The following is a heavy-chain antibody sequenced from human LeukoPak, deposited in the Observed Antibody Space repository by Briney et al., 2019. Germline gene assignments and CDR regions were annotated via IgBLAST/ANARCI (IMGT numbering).Heavy chain of an antibody. CDR3: AKAIYCGGDCYYFDY. CDR1: GFTFSSYG. D-gene: IGHD2-21*01. J-gene: IGHJ4*02. Sequence: PGGSLRLSCAASGFTFSSYGMHWVRQAPGKGLEWVAFIRYDVSNKYYADSVKGRFTISRDNSKNTLYLQMNSLRAEDTAVYYCAKAIYCGGDCYYFDYWGQGTLVTVSS. V-gene: IGHV3-30*02. CDR2: IRYDVSNK.